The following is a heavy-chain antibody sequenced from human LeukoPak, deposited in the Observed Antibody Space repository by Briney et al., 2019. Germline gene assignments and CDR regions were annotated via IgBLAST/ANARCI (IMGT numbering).Heavy chain of an antibody. Sequence: ASVKVSCKASGYTFTGYYMHWVRQAPGQGLEWMGWINPNSGGTNYAQKFQGRVTMTRDTSISTAYMELSRLRPDDTAVYYCARGPSRHLPFYWVARDYWGQGTLVTVSS. J-gene: IGHJ4*02. CDR3: ARGPSRHLPFYWVARDY. CDR2: INPNSGGT. CDR1: GYTFTGYY. D-gene: IGHD2/OR15-2a*01. V-gene: IGHV1-2*02.